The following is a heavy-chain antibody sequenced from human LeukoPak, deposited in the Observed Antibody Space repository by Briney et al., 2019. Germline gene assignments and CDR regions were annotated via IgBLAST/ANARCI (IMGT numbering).Heavy chain of an antibody. CDR1: GGTFSSYA. J-gene: IGHJ4*02. CDR2: IIPIFGTA. V-gene: IGHV1-69*05. D-gene: IGHD3-22*01. CDR3: ARGSGYYYGSSGLAAGY. Sequence: SVKVSCKASGGTFSSYAISWVRQAPGQGLEWMGGIIPIFGTANYAQKFQGRVTITTDESTSTAYMELSSLRSEDTAVYYCARGSGYYYGSSGLAAGYWGQGTLVTVSS.